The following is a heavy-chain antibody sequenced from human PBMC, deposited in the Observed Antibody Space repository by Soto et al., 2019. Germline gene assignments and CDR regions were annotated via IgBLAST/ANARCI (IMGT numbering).Heavy chain of an antibody. D-gene: IGHD2-2*01. Sequence: LRLSCAASGFTFSTYNMNWVRQAPGKGLEWVSSISGSSSFMEYADSVTGRFTISRDNAKNSLYLQMNSLRAEDTAVYYCASDPARMWGQGTLVTVSS. J-gene: IGHJ1*01. V-gene: IGHV3-21*01. CDR3: ASDPARM. CDR2: ISGSSSFM. CDR1: GFTFSTYN.